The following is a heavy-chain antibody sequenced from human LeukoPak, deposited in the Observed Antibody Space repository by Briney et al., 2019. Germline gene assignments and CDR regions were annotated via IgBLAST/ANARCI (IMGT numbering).Heavy chain of an antibody. D-gene: IGHD4-23*01. CDR3: ARGGGYFDY. V-gene: IGHV4-39*01. J-gene: IGHJ4*02. CDR2: IFYTGST. CDR1: GGSISSNRYY. Sequence: PSETLSLTCTVSGGSISSNRYYWGWIRQPPGKGLKWIGNIFYTGSTYYNPSLKSRVTISVDTSKNQFSLKLSSVTAADTAVYYCARGGGYFDYWGQGTLVTVSS.